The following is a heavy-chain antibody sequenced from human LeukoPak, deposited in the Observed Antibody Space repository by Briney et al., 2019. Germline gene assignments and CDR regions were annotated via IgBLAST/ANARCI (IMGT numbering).Heavy chain of an antibody. CDR3: ARAFGIAAAGDAFDI. J-gene: IGHJ3*02. Sequence: SVKVSCKASGGTFSSYTISWVRQAPGQGLEWMGRIIPILGIANYAQKFQGRVTITADKSTGTAYMELSSLRSEDTAVYYCARAFGIAAAGDAFDIWGQGTMVTVSS. D-gene: IGHD6-13*01. V-gene: IGHV1-69*02. CDR2: IIPILGIA. CDR1: GGTFSSYT.